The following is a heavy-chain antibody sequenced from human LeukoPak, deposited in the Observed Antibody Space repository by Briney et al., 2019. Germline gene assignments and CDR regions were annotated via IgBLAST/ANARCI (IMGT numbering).Heavy chain of an antibody. Sequence: SETLSLTCTVSGGSISSTIYYWGWIRQPPGKGLEWIATIYYSGSTYYNPSLKSRVTISVDTSKNQFSLNLSSVTAADTAVYYCATFRSGPFYFDYWGQGTLVTVSS. CDR2: IYYSGST. CDR3: ATFRSGPFYFDY. D-gene: IGHD6-25*01. J-gene: IGHJ4*02. CDR1: GGSISSTIYY. V-gene: IGHV4-39*07.